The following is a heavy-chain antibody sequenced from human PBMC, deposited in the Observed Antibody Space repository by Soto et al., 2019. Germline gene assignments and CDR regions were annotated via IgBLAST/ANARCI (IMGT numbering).Heavy chain of an antibody. V-gene: IGHV5-51*01. J-gene: IGHJ6*02. D-gene: IGHD3-22*01. Sequence: GESLKISCKGSGYSFTSYWIGWVRQMPGKGLEWMGIIYPGDSDTRYSPSFQGQVTISADKSISTAYLQWSSLKASDTAMYYCARLPPTDSSGYLDYYYYGMDVWGQGTTVTVSS. CDR2: IYPGDSDT. CDR3: ARLPPTDSSGYLDYYYYGMDV. CDR1: GYSFTSYW.